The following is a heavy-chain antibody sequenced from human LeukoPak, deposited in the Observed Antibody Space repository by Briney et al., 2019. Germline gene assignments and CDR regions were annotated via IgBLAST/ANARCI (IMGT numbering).Heavy chain of an antibody. CDR2: IRYDGSNK. Sequence: GGSLRLSCAASGFTFSSYGMHWVRQAPGKGLEWVAFIRYDGSNKYYADSVKGRFTISRDNSKNTLYLQMNSLRAEDTAVYYCARTIDYGDLNYYYYMDVWSKGTTVTVSS. V-gene: IGHV3-30*02. CDR3: ARTIDYGDLNYYYYMDV. CDR1: GFTFSSYG. J-gene: IGHJ6*03. D-gene: IGHD4-17*01.